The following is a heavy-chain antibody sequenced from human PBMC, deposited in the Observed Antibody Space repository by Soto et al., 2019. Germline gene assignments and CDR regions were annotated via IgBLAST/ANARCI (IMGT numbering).Heavy chain of an antibody. Sequence: SETLSLTCTVSGGSISNGDYYWSWIRQPPGKGLEWIGYIYYSGSTYYNPSLKSRVTISVDTSKNQFSLKLSSVTAADTAVYYCAREYDFWSGTDDYWGQGTLVTVSS. D-gene: IGHD3-3*01. CDR3: AREYDFWSGTDDY. CDR1: GGSISNGDYY. CDR2: IYYSGST. V-gene: IGHV4-30-4*01. J-gene: IGHJ4*02.